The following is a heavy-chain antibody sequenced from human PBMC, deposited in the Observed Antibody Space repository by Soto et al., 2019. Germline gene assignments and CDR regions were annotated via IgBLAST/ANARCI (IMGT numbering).Heavy chain of an antibody. J-gene: IGHJ6*03. CDR1: GGSISSGGYY. Sequence: TLSLTCTVSGGSISSGGYYWSWIRQHPGKGLEWIGYIYYSGSTYYNPSLKSRVTISVDTSKNQFSLKLSSVTAADTAVYYCARVGTTVTIDYYYYYMDVWGKGTTVTVSS. V-gene: IGHV4-31*03. CDR3: ARVGTTVTIDYYYYYMDV. CDR2: IYYSGST. D-gene: IGHD4-17*01.